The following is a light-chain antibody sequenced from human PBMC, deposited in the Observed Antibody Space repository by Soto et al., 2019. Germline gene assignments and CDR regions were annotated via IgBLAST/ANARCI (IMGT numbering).Light chain of an antibody. CDR2: DND. J-gene: IGLJ2*01. Sequence: QSVLTQPPSVSAAPGQKVTISCSGSSSNLGNNYVFWYQQLPVTASKILIYDNDKRPSGIPDPFSGSKSGTSATLGLTGFQTGDEAEYYCVRWDRILRVGVFGGGTKLTVL. CDR3: VRWDRILRVGV. V-gene: IGLV1-51*01. CDR1: SSNLGNNY.